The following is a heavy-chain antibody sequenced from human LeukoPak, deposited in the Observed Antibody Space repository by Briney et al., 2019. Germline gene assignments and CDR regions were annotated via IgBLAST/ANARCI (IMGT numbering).Heavy chain of an antibody. CDR1: GFTVSSNY. Sequence: GGSLRPSCAASGFTVSSNYMSWVRQAPGKGPEWVAVISYDGSNKYYADSVKGRFTISRDNSKNTLYLQMNSLRAEDTAVYYCARSYYDYVWGSYRSSPFDYWGQGTLVTVSS. CDR3: ARSYYDYVWGSYRSSPFDY. D-gene: IGHD3-16*02. J-gene: IGHJ4*02. CDR2: ISYDGSNK. V-gene: IGHV3-30*03.